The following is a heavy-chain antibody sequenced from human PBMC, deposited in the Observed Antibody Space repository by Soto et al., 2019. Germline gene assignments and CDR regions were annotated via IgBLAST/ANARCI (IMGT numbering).Heavy chain of an antibody. V-gene: IGHV4-61*01. CDR1: GGSVSSGSYY. J-gene: IGHJ5*02. Sequence: SSETLSLTCTVSGGSVSSGSYYWSWIRQPPGKGLEWIGYIYYSGSTNYNPSLKSRVTISVDTSKNQFSLKLNSVTAADTAVYYCARIPVDTYMVNWFDPWGQGTLVTVSS. CDR3: ARIPVDTYMVNWFDP. D-gene: IGHD5-18*01. CDR2: IYYSGST.